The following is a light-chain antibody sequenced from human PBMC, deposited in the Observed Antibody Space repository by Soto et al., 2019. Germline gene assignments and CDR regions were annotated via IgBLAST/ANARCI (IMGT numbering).Light chain of an antibody. Sequence: QPVLTQSPSASASLGASVKLTCTLSSGHSSYSIAWHQQQPEKGPRYLMKLNSDGGHIKGDGIPDRFSGSSSGAERYLTISSLQSEDEADYYCQTWGTGFKVFGGGTKVTVL. CDR2: LNSDGGH. V-gene: IGLV4-69*01. J-gene: IGLJ3*02. CDR1: SGHSSYS. CDR3: QTWGTGFKV.